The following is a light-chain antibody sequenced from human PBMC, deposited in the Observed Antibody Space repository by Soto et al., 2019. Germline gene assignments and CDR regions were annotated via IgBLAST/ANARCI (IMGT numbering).Light chain of an antibody. J-gene: IGKJ5*01. Sequence: IQMTQSPSSLFASVGHRVTITSQASQSFTIYLSWYQQRPGKAPKLLIYDAFTLETAVPSRFSGSGSGTDFIFTISSLQPEDFATYYCQQYDTFPVTFGQGTRLEIK. CDR2: DAF. CDR1: QSFTIY. V-gene: IGKV1-33*01. CDR3: QQYDTFPVT.